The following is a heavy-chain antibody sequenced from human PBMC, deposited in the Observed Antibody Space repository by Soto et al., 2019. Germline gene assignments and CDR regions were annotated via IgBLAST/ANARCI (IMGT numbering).Heavy chain of an antibody. Sequence: SETLSLTCTVSGGSISSGGYYWSWIRQHPGKGLEWIGYVYYSGSTYYNPSLKSRVTISVDTSKNQFSLKLSSVTAADTAVYYCARGITMVRGVITGGYYYYGMDVWGQGTTVTVSS. CDR3: ARGITMVRGVITGGYYYYGMDV. D-gene: IGHD3-10*01. CDR2: VYYSGST. V-gene: IGHV4-31*03. J-gene: IGHJ6*02. CDR1: GGSISSGGYY.